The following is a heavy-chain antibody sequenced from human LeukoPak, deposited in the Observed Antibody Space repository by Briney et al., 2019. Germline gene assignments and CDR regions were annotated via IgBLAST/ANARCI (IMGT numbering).Heavy chain of an antibody. CDR3: ARDGPNDYGDY. V-gene: IGHV3-21*01. D-gene: IGHD4-17*01. J-gene: IGHJ4*02. Sequence: GGSLRPSCAASGFTFSSYGMNWVRQAPGKGLEWVSSISSSSSYIYYADSVKGRFTISRDNAKNSLYLQMNSLRAEDTAVYYCARDGPNDYGDYWGQGTLVTVSS. CDR2: ISSSSSYI. CDR1: GFTFSSYG.